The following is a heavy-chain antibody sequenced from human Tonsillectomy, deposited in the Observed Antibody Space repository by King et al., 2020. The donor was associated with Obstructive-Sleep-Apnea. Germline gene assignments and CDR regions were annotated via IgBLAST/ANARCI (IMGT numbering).Heavy chain of an antibody. CDR3: AKDRWINQGSGSYVDY. Sequence: HVQLVESGGGVVQPGRSLRLSCAASGFTFSSYGMHWVRQAPGTGLEWVAVISYHGSNQYYADSVKGRFTISRDNSKNTLYLQMNSLRAEDTAVYYCAKDRWINQGSGSYVDYWGQGTLVTVSS. V-gene: IGHV3-30*18. J-gene: IGHJ4*02. CDR1: GFTFSSYG. D-gene: IGHD3-10*01. CDR2: ISYHGSNQ.